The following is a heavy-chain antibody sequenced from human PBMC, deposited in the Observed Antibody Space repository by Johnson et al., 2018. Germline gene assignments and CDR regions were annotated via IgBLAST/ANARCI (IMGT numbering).Heavy chain of an antibody. D-gene: IGHD6-19*01. J-gene: IGHJ4*02. V-gene: IGHV3-11*04. CDR1: GFSFSDYY. Sequence: QVQLVQSGGGLVKPGGSLRLSCAASGFSFSDYYMSWIHQSAGKGLEWVSYISGSGSPICYADSVKGRFTISRDNSKNMLYLQMGSLRPEDMAVYYCAREGYSSGWMWYFDYWGQGALVTVSS. CDR2: ISGSGSPI. CDR3: AREGYSSGWMWYFDY.